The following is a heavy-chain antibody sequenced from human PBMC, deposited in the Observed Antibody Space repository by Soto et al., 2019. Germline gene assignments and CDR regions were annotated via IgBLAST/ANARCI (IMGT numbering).Heavy chain of an antibody. Sequence: ASVKVSCKASGYTFNIYGISWVLRAPGQGLEWMGWISGYNGNTDYAQKLQGRVTMTTDTSTNTAYMELRSLRSDDTAVYYCARQGREYDNSGWSGWFDPWGQGTLVTVSS. CDR1: GYTFNIYG. CDR2: ISGYNGNT. CDR3: ARQGREYDNSGWSGWFDP. D-gene: IGHD3-22*01. J-gene: IGHJ5*02. V-gene: IGHV1-18*01.